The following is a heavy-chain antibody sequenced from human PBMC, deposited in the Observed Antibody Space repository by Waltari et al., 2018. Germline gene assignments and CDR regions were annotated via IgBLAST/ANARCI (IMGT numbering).Heavy chain of an antibody. J-gene: IGHJ4*02. CDR3: ARDRWWYESSGYYSFDY. CDR1: GGTFSSYA. Sequence: QVQLVQSGAEVKKPGSSVKVSCKASGGTFSSYAISWVRQAPGQGLEWMGRIIPIFGTANYAQKFQGRVTITADKSTSTAYMELSSLRSEDTAVYYCARDRWWYESSGYYSFDYWGQGTLVTVSS. V-gene: IGHV1-69*08. CDR2: IIPIFGTA. D-gene: IGHD3-22*01.